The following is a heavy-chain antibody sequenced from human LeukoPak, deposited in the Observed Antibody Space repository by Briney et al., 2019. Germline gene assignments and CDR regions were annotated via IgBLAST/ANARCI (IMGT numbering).Heavy chain of an antibody. CDR2: IYYSGST. D-gene: IGHD4-17*01. Sequence: SETLSLTCTVSGGSISSYYWSWIRQPPGKGLEWIGYIYYSGSTNYNPSLKSRVTISVDTSKNQFSLKLSSVTAADTAVYYCARERAYGDYEIDYWGQGTLVTVSS. V-gene: IGHV4-59*01. CDR3: ARERAYGDYEIDY. J-gene: IGHJ4*02. CDR1: GGSISSYY.